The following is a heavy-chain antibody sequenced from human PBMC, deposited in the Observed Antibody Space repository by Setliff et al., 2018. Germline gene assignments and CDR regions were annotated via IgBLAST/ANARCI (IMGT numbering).Heavy chain of an antibody. D-gene: IGHD6-19*01. J-gene: IGHJ6*03. CDR3: AREQWLDPPGYYYMDV. CDR1: GGSISTTDYY. CDR2: VYYSGNT. V-gene: IGHV4-39*07. Sequence: SETLSLTCTVSGGSISTTDYYWGWIRQPPGKGLEWIGCVYYSGNTYYSPSLKSRVTMFVDTSKNQFSLKLNSVAAADMAVYYCAREQWLDPPGYYYMDVWAKGTTVTVSS.